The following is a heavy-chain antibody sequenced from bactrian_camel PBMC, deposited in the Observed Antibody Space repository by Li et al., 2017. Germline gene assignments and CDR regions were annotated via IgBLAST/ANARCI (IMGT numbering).Heavy chain of an antibody. CDR3: AADVGMMSGDCRPNY. V-gene: IGHV3S53*01. J-gene: IGHJ4*01. CDR1: RNTYSLNC. CDR2: YSFGRST. D-gene: IGHD7*01. Sequence: CAASRNTYSLNCLGWFRQTPGKEREQVAVFIYSFGRSTRYADSVKGRFTISQDATNTVHLQMNNLKAEDTAIYYCAADVGMMSGDCRPNYWGQGTQVTVS.